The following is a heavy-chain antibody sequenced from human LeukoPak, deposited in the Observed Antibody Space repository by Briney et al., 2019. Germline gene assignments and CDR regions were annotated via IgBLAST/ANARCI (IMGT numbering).Heavy chain of an antibody. J-gene: IGHJ4*02. D-gene: IGHD6-19*01. CDR3: ARSVRYSSGWYYFDY. CDR1: GFTFSSYS. V-gene: IGHV3-74*01. Sequence: GGSLRLSCAASGFTFSSYSMNWVRQAPGKGLVWVSRINSDGSSTSYADSVKGRFTISRDNAKNTLYLQMNSLRAEDTAVYYCARSVRYSSGWYYFDYWGQGTLVTVSS. CDR2: INSDGSST.